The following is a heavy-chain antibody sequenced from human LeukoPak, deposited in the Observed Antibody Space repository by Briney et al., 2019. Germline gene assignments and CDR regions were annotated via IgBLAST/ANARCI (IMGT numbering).Heavy chain of an antibody. D-gene: IGHD1-26*01. CDR1: GFTFIGFA. J-gene: IGHJ6*01. CDR3: ANMKGDPLPKYYMDV. Sequence: GGSLRRSCAASGFTFIGFAMSWVRRTPGKGLEWVSGISGSGDNTLYADSVKGRFTISRDNSKNTLYLEMNSLRAEDTAIYYCANMKGDPLPKYYMDVWGQGTTVAVSS. CDR2: ISGSGDNT. V-gene: IGHV3-23*01.